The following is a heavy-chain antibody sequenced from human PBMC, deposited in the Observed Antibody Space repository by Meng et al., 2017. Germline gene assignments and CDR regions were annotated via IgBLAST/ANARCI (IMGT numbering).Heavy chain of an antibody. CDR1: GYTFTGYY. D-gene: IGHD6-25*01. CDR3: ARDEDISAAGKLFGDY. CDR2: INPKRGDT. J-gene: IGHJ4*02. Sequence: QVQLVESGARVRKPGASGKFSCKASGYTFTGYYIHWVRRAPGHGLEWMGRINPKRGDTHYAQKFQARVTMTGDTSISTAYMELSGLRSDDTAMYYCARDEDISAAGKLFGDYWGQGTLVTVSS. V-gene: IGHV1-2*06.